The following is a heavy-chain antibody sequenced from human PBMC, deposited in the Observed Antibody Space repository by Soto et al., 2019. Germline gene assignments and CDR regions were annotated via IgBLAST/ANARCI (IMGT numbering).Heavy chain of an antibody. D-gene: IGHD4-17*01. CDR3: ARGSMTTVTY. J-gene: IGHJ4*02. Sequence: QVQLQESGPGLVKPSETLSLTCTVSGGSISSGGYSWSWIRQHPGKGLEWIGYIYYSASTYYNPSLKSRVSISVDTSQNQFSLKLSSVTAADTAVYYCARGSMTTVTYWGQGTLVTVSS. CDR1: GGSISSGGYS. V-gene: IGHV4-31*03. CDR2: IYYSAST.